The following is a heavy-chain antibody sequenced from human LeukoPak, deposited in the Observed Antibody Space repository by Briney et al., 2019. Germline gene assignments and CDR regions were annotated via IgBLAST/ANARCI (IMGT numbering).Heavy chain of an antibody. J-gene: IGHJ4*02. V-gene: IGHV3-15*01. Sequence: GGSLRLSCAASGFTFSSTSMSWVRQAPGKGLEWVGRIKPKTDGETTEYAAPVKDRFSISRDDSKSMMYLQMNSLKTEDTAVYYCITPLPYSAQGGQGTLVTVSS. CDR3: ITPLPYSAQ. D-gene: IGHD2-21*01. CDR1: GFTFSSTS. CDR2: IKPKTDGETT.